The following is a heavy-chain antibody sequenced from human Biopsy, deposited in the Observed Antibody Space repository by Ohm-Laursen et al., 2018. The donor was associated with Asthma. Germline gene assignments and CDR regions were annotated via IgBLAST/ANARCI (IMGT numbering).Heavy chain of an antibody. Sequence: SLRLSCAASGFNFHNYGMNWVRRAPGKGLERVAQILFDGRKINYPDSVKGRFTISRDNSKNMVYLQMNSLRPEDTAVYYCAKDRVAGRSYYFDYWGQGSLVSVSS. CDR2: ILFDGRKI. V-gene: IGHV3-30*18. D-gene: IGHD6-13*01. J-gene: IGHJ4*02. CDR1: GFNFHNYG. CDR3: AKDRVAGRSYYFDY.